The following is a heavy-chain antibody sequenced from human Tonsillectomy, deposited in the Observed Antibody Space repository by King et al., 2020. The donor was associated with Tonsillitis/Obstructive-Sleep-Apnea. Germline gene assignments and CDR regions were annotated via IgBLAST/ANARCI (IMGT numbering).Heavy chain of an antibody. D-gene: IGHD3-3*01. J-gene: IGHJ6*03. V-gene: IGHV4-39*01. CDR2: ISYSGGT. CDR3: ASLITIFGVVISNYYYYYMDV. Sequence: LQLQESGPGLVKPSETLSLTCTVSGGAISSSSYYWGWIRQPPGKGLEWIGSISYSGGTHYNPSLKSRVTISVDTSKNQFSLNLSSVTAADTAVYYCASLITIFGVVISNYYYYYMDVWGKGTTVTVSS. CDR1: GGAISSSSYY.